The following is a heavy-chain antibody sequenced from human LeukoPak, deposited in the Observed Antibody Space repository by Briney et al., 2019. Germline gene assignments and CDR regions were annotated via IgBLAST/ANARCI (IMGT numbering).Heavy chain of an antibody. D-gene: IGHD3-10*01. CDR3: VKTYGSGSPTYYFDS. J-gene: IGHJ4*02. CDR2: IYYRGTT. Sequence: SETLSLTCAVSGGSISSSHYYWGWIRQPPGKGLEWIGSIYYRGTTYYNPSLQSRVAVPVDTSKNQFSLKLSSVTAADTAVYYCVKTYGSGSPTYYFDSWGQGILVTVSS. CDR1: GGSISSSHYY. V-gene: IGHV4-39*01.